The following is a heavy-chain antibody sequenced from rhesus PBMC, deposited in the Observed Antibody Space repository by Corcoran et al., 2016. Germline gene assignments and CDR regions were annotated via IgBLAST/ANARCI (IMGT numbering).Heavy chain of an antibody. Sequence: QVQLQESGPGLVKPSETLSLTCTVSGYSISSGYGWCWIRQPPGKGLECIGYIGGSSGSTNYNPSLKSRVTISKDTSKNQFSLKLSSVTAADTAVYYCARARALTYYFDYWGQGVLVTVSS. V-gene: IGHV4-127*01. D-gene: IGHD3-9*01. CDR1: GYSISSGYG. J-gene: IGHJ4*01. CDR3: ARARALTYYFDY. CDR2: IGGSSGST.